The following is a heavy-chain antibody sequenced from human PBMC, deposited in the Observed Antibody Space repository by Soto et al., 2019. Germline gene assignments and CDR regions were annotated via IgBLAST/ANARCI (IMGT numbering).Heavy chain of an antibody. CDR3: ARDGRYSYGYYYYYGMDV. CDR2: INAGNGNT. J-gene: IGHJ6*02. Sequence: ASVKVSCKASGYTFTSYAMPWVRQAPGQRLEWMGWINAGNGNTKYSQKFQGRVTITRDTSASTAYMELSSLRSEDTAVYYCARDGRYSYGYYYYYGMDVWGQGTTVTVS. CDR1: GYTFTSYA. V-gene: IGHV1-3*01. D-gene: IGHD5-18*01.